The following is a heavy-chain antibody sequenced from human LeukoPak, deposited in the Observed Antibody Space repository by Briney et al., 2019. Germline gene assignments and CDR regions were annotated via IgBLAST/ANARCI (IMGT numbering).Heavy chain of an antibody. J-gene: IGHJ5*02. V-gene: IGHV4-34*01. D-gene: IGHD4-11*01. CDR2: INHSGST. Sequence: SDTLSPTCAVYGGSFSGYYWSWIRQPPGKGLEWIGEINHSGSTNYNPSLKSRVTISVDTSKNQFSLKLSSVTAADTAVYYCARGKIYSNYVGWFDPWGQGTLVTVSS. CDR1: GGSFSGYY. CDR3: ARGKIYSNYVGWFDP.